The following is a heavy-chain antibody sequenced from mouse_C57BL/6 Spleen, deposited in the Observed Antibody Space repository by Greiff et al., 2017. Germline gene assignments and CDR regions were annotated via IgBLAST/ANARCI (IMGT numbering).Heavy chain of an antibody. CDR2: ISYDGSN. V-gene: IGHV3-6*01. CDR1: GYSITSGYY. D-gene: IGHD2-4*01. CDR3: ARDEDYGYWYFDV. J-gene: IGHJ1*03. Sequence: EVHLVESGPGLVKPSQSLSLTCSVTGYSITSGYYWNWIRQFPGNKLEWMGYISYDGSNNYNPSLKNRISITRDTSKNQFFLKLNSVTTEDTATYYCARDEDYGYWYFDVWGTGTTVTVSS.